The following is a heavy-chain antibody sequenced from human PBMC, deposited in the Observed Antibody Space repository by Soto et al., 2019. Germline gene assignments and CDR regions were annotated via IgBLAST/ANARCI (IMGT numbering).Heavy chain of an antibody. CDR2: INWSSGSI. CDR1: GFTFDDYA. CDR3: VKDESINWYSGHFRH. Sequence: EVQLVESGGGLVQPGRSLRLSCAASGFTFDDYAMHWVRQVPGKGLEWVSGINWSSGSIGYGDSVKGRFAISRDNAKNPLHLQMNSLSAEDTSFYYCVKDESINWYSGHFRHWGQGTLVTVYS. D-gene: IGHD6-13*01. V-gene: IGHV3-9*01. J-gene: IGHJ1*01.